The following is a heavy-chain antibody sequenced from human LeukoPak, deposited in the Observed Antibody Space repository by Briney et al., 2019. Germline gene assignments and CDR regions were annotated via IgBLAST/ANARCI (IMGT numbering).Heavy chain of an antibody. CDR2: IYPGDSDT. D-gene: IGHD3-22*01. J-gene: IGHJ4*02. Sequence: GESLKISCKGSAYSFTSYWIGWVRQMPGKGLEWMGIIYPGDSDTRYSPSFQGQVTISADKSISTAYLQWSSLKASDTAMYYCARRRYYCDSSGYYLLDYWGQGTLVTVSS. CDR3: ARRRYYCDSSGYYLLDY. CDR1: AYSFTSYW. V-gene: IGHV5-51*01.